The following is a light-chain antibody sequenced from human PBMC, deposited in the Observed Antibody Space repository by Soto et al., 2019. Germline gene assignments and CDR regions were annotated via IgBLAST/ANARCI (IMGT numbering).Light chain of an antibody. J-gene: IGLJ3*02. Sequence: QSVLTQPASVSGSPGQSITISCTGTSSDVGSYNLVSWYQQHPGKAPKLIIYEGSKRPSGVSNRFSGSKSGNTASLTISGLQAEDEADYYCCSYAGSFTGVFGGGTKLTVL. CDR2: EGS. CDR3: CSYAGSFTGV. V-gene: IGLV2-23*01. CDR1: SSDVGSYNL.